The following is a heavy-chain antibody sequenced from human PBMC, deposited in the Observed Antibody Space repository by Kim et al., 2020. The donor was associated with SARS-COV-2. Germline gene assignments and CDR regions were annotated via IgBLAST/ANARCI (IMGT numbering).Heavy chain of an antibody. CDR3: ARDLWYYGMDV. CDR2: NK. J-gene: IGHJ6*02. V-gene: IGHV3-33*01. Sequence: NKYYADSVKGRFTIPRDNSKNPLYLQMNSLRAEDTAVYYCARDLWYYGMDVWGQGTTVTVSS. D-gene: IGHD2-21*01.